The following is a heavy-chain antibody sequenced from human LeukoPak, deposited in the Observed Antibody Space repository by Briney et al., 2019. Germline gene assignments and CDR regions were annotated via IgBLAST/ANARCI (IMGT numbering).Heavy chain of an antibody. J-gene: IGHJ5*02. CDR3: ARGAQYNWFDP. CDR2: INHSGST. V-gene: IGHV4-34*01. Sequence: SETLSLTCAVYGGSFSDYYWTWLRQPPGKELEWIGEINHSGSTNYNPSLKSRVTISVDTSKNQFSLELSSVTAADTAVYYCARGAQYNWFDPWGQGTLVTVSS. CDR1: GGSFSDYY.